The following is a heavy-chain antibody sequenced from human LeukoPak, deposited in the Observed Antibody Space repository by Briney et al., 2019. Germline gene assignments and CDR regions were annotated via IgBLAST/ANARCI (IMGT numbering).Heavy chain of an antibody. J-gene: IGHJ6*03. CDR1: GFTFSSYG. Sequence: GGSLRLSCAASGFTFSSYGMHWVRQAPGKGLEWVAFIRYDGGNKYYADSVKGRFTISRDNAKNSLYLQMNSLRAEDTAVYYCARDNLVRTIVVVPAATVGGMDVWGKGTTVTVSS. CDR3: ARDNLVRTIVVVPAATVGGMDV. V-gene: IGHV3-30*02. CDR2: IRYDGGNK. D-gene: IGHD2-2*01.